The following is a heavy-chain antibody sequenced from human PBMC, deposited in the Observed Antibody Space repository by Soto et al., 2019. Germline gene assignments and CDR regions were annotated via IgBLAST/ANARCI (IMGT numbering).Heavy chain of an antibody. V-gene: IGHV3-53*01. CDR2: IYSGGST. Sequence: GGSLRLSCAAFGFTVSSNYMTWVRQAPGKGLEWVSVIYSGGSTYYADSVKGRFTISRDNSRNTLYLQMNSLGAEDTAVYYCARGFPSMAYYGEYYFDKWGQGTLVTVSS. CDR1: GFTVSSNY. D-gene: IGHD3-10*01. CDR3: ARGFPSMAYYGEYYFDK. J-gene: IGHJ4*02.